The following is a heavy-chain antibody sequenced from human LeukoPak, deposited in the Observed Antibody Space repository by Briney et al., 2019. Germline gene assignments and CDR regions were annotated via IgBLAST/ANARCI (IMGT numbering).Heavy chain of an antibody. D-gene: IGHD3-3*01. Sequence: ASVKVSCKASGYTFTSYGISWVRQAPGQGLEWMGWISAYNGNTNYAQKLQGRVTMTTDTSTSTAYMELRSLRSDDTAVYYCARDPPPYYDFWSGSLDYWGQGTLVTVSS. V-gene: IGHV1-18*01. CDR3: ARDPPPYYDFWSGSLDY. J-gene: IGHJ4*02. CDR2: ISAYNGNT. CDR1: GYTFTSYG.